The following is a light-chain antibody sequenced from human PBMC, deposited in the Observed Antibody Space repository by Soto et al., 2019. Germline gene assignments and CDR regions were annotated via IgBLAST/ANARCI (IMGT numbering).Light chain of an antibody. CDR1: SSDVGSYNL. CDR2: EDS. V-gene: IGLV2-23*01. CDR3: CSYAGSSTLGV. Sequence: QSVLTQPASVSGSPGQSITISCTGTSSDVGSYNLVSWYRQHPGKAPKLMIFEDSKRPSGVSNRFSGSKSGNTASLTISGLQAEDEADYYCCSYAGSSTLGVFGTGTKVTVL. J-gene: IGLJ1*01.